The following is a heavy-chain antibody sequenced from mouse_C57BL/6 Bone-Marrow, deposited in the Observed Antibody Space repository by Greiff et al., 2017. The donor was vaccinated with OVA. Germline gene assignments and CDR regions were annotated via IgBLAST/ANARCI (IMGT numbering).Heavy chain of an antibody. V-gene: IGHV1-4*01. CDR3: ARPGIVRRGYFDV. D-gene: IGHD2-5*01. CDR1: GYTFTSYS. J-gene: IGHJ1*03. Sequence: QVQLQQSGAELARPGASVKMSCKASGYTFTSYSMHWVKQRPGQGLEWIGYINPSSGYTKYNQKFKDKATLTADKSSSTAYMQLSSLTSEDSAVDDGARPGIVRRGYFDVWGTGTTVTVSS. CDR2: INPSSGYT.